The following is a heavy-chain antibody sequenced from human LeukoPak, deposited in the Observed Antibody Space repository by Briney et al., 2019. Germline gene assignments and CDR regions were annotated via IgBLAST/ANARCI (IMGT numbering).Heavy chain of an antibody. V-gene: IGHV4-39*07. CDR2: IDDSGST. J-gene: IGHJ4*02. Sequence: AETLSLTCTVAGGSISSSSYYWGWIREPPGKGLEWIGGIDDSGSTYYNPSLKSRVTISVDTSKKQFYLKLTSVTAADTAVYYCARDHPDSSSFLDYWGQGTLVTVSS. D-gene: IGHD6-6*01. CDR1: GGSISSSSYY. CDR3: ARDHPDSSSFLDY.